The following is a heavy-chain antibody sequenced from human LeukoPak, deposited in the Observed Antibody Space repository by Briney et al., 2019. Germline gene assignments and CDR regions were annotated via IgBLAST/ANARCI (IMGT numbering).Heavy chain of an antibody. CDR2: IWYDGSNK. V-gene: IGHV3-33*01. J-gene: IGHJ4*02. Sequence: PGGSLRLSCAASGFTFSSYGMHWVRQAPGKGLEWVAVIWYDGSNKYYADSVKGRFTISRDNSKNTLYLQMNSLRAEDTAVYYCARDSPSTAPGDYWGQGTQVTVSS. CDR1: GFTFSSYG. D-gene: IGHD2-2*01. CDR3: ARDSPSTAPGDY.